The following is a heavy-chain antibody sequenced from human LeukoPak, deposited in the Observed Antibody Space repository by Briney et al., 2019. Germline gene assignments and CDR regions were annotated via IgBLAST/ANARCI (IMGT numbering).Heavy chain of an antibody. V-gene: IGHV3-23*01. J-gene: IGHJ4*02. D-gene: IGHD3-3*01. CDR1: GFTFSFYA. CDR2: ISSSGGST. CDR3: AKFPKSENCFDY. Sequence: GGSLRLSCAASGFTFSFYAMNWVRQAPGKGLEWVSTISSSGGSTYYADSVKGRFTISRDNSKNTLYLQMNSLRAEDTAIYYCAKFPKSENCFDYWGQGTLITVSS.